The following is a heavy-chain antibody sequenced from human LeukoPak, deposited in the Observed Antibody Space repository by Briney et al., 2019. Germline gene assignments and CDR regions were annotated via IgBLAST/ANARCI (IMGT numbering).Heavy chain of an antibody. V-gene: IGHV3-23*01. CDR2: ISGSGGNT. CDR1: GFTFGSYA. Sequence: GGSLRISCAASGFTFGSYAMSWVRQGPEKGLEWVSAISGSGGNTYYVDSVKGRFTISRDNSKNTLYLQMNFLRAEDTAVYYCAKGPAAQPDYWGQGTLVTVSS. CDR3: AKGPAAQPDY. D-gene: IGHD6-13*01. J-gene: IGHJ4*02.